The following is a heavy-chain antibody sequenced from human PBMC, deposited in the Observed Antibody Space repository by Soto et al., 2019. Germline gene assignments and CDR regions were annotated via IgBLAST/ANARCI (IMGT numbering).Heavy chain of an antibody. D-gene: IGHD4-4*01. CDR1: GYTFTSYG. CDR3: ARDPEGFVTTTQPFDY. Sequence: VKVSCKASGYTFTSYGISWVRQAPGQGLEWMGWISAYNGNTNYAQKLQGRVTMTTDTSTSTAYMELRSLRSDDTAVYYCARDPEGFVTTTQPFDYWGQGTLVTVSS. V-gene: IGHV1-18*01. CDR2: ISAYNGNT. J-gene: IGHJ4*02.